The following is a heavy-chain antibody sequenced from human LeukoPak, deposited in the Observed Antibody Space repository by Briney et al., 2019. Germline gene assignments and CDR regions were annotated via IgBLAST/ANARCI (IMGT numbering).Heavy chain of an antibody. V-gene: IGHV4-34*01. CDR3: ATTFADTPPPLTNH. D-gene: IGHD5-18*01. CDR2: INHSGGV. Sequence: ASETLSLTCAVYGGSFNNYYCSWIRQAPGKGLEWIGEINHSGGVDYNPSLKGRATISVDPAKKQFSLRVTSVSAPDTAVYFCATTFADTPPPLTNHGGQGTLVTVSS. J-gene: IGHJ4*02. CDR1: GGSFNNYY.